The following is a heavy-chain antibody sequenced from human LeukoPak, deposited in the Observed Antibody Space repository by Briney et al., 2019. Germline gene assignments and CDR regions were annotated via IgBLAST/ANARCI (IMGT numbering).Heavy chain of an antibody. CDR2: ISSGSSAI. D-gene: IGHD6-13*01. Sequence: GGSLRLSCEASGFTFTTYSMTWVRQAPGKGLEWVSIISSGSSAIFSADALKGRFTISRDDAKNLLYLDMNSLRAEDTALYYCAKVPGYSISTDAFDIWGQGTMVTVSS. J-gene: IGHJ3*02. V-gene: IGHV3-21*04. CDR1: GFTFTTYS. CDR3: AKVPGYSISTDAFDI.